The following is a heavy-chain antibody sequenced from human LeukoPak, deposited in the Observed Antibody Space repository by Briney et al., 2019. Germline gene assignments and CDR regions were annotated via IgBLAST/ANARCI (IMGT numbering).Heavy chain of an antibody. D-gene: IGHD1/OR15-1a*01. CDR2: ISRSGSTK. CDR3: ARGGANNYYYYMDV. J-gene: IGHJ6*03. CDR1: GFTFSDYN. Sequence: KPGGPLRLSCAASGFTFSDYNMRWIRQAPGKGLEWVSSISRSGSTKYYADSVKGRFTISRDNAKNSLFLQMNSLRAEDTAVYYCARGGANNYYYYMDVWGKGTTVTVSS. V-gene: IGHV3-11*01.